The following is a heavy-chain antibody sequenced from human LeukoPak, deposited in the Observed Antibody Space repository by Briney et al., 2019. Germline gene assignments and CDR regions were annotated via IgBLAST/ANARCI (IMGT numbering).Heavy chain of an antibody. CDR1: GYTFNGYY. J-gene: IGHJ6*03. CDR3: ARAKGTNVSPGYYYYYMDV. D-gene: IGHD2-2*01. Sequence: ASVKVSCNASGYTFNGYYMHWVRQAPGQGLEWMWWTNPNRGGRYYAKKFHGSVTMTRDTSVSTAYMELSRLRSDDTAVYYCARAKGTNVSPGYYYYYMDVRGKGTTVTVSS. V-gene: IGHV1-2*02. CDR2: TNPNRGGR.